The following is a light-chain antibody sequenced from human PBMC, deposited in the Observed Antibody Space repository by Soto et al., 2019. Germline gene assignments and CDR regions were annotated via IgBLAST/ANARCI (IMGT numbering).Light chain of an antibody. CDR3: QQYNNWPRT. J-gene: IGKJ1*01. V-gene: IGKV3-15*01. CDR2: GAS. Sequence: VLTQSPGTLYLKQGERATLSCGASQTVSSNLAWYQQKPGQAPRLLIYGASTRATGIPARFSGSGSGTEFTLTISSLQSEDFAVYYCQQYNNWPRTFGQGTNV. CDR1: QTVSSN.